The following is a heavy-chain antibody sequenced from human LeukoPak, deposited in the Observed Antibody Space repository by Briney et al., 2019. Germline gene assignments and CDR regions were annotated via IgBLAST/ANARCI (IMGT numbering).Heavy chain of an antibody. Sequence: GGSLRLSCGASGFTFSSYAMSWVRQAPGKGLEWVSAIGSGTYYADSVKGRFTISRDNSKNTLYLQMNSLRAEDTAVYYCAKLLAYYFDYWGQGPLVTVSS. J-gene: IGHJ4*02. CDR3: AKLLAYYFDY. CDR2: IGSGT. CDR1: GFTFSSYA. V-gene: IGHV3-23*01.